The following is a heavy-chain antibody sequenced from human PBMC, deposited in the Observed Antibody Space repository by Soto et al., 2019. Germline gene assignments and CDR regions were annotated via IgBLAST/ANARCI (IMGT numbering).Heavy chain of an antibody. CDR2: IKEDGSEI. CDR3: ARDIGFDYVN. CDR1: GFNVRSYW. J-gene: IGHJ4*02. D-gene: IGHD5-12*01. Sequence: PGGSMRLSGAVSGFNVRSYWMSWVRQAPGKGLEWVASIKEDGSEIYYLQSVRGRFAISRDSAGNALQLAMNYLSAEDTAKYFCARDIGFDYVNWGQGTLVTVSS. V-gene: IGHV3-7*01.